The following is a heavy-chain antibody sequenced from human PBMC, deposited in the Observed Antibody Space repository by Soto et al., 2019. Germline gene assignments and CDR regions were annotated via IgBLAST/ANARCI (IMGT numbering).Heavy chain of an antibody. D-gene: IGHD1-1*01. CDR3: ATLGGPQLRARDY. CDR2: IDGDGTGT. Sequence: EVQLVESGGGLVQPGGYLRLSCAASGFTFSSYKMHWVRQAPGKGLVWVSRIDGDGTGTNYADSVKGRLTISRDNAKNTVYLQRNRLRVDDTAVYYWATLGGPQLRARDYWGQGTLVTVSS. V-gene: IGHV3-74*01. J-gene: IGHJ4*02. CDR1: GFTFSSYK.